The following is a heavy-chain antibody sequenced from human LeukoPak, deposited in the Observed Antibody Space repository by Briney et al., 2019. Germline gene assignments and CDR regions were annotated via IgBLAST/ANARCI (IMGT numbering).Heavy chain of an antibody. V-gene: IGHV1-46*01. CDR1: GYTFTSYY. Sequence: ASVKVSCKASGYTFTSYYMHWVRQAPGQGLEWMGKINPSGGITSYAQKFQGRVTMTRDTSTSTVYMELSSLRSEDTAVYYCASVLYCGADCYSGRYFFDYWGQRTLVTVSS. CDR3: ASVLYCGADCYSGRYFFDY. CDR2: INPSGGIT. J-gene: IGHJ4*02. D-gene: IGHD2-21*02.